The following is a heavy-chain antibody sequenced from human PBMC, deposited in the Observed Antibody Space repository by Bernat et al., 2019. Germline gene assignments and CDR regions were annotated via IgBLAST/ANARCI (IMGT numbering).Heavy chain of an antibody. J-gene: IGHJ4*02. Sequence: EVQLVESGGGLVKPGGSLRLSCAASGFTFSNAWMNWVRQAPGKGLEWVGRIKSKTDGGTTDYAAPVKGRFTISRDDSKNTLYLQMNSLKTEDTAVYSCTTDLTDCYDRSGPLPIDCWGQGTLVT. CDR2: IKSKTDGGTT. CDR1: GFTFSNAW. V-gene: IGHV3-15*07. CDR3: TTDLTDCYDRSGPLPIDC. D-gene: IGHD3-22*01.